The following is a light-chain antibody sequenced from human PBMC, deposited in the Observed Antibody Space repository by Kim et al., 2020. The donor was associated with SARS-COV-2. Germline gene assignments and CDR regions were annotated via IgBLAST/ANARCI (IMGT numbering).Light chain of an antibody. V-gene: IGKV3-11*01. CDR2: DAS. CDR3: QQRSTWPQT. J-gene: IGKJ2*01. CDR1: QGITND. Sequence: SWSPGERATLSGGASQGITNDVIWYQQKPGQAPRPLIYDASKRATGIPARFSGSGSGTDFTLTISSLEPEDFAVYYCQQRSTWPQTFGQGTKLEI.